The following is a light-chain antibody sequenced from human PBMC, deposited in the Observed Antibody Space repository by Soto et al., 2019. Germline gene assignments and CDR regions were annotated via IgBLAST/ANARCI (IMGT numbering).Light chain of an antibody. V-gene: IGKV1-17*01. CDR3: LQYWDYSWT. CDR1: QVIGNPY. CDR2: STS. J-gene: IGKJ1*01. Sequence: IQMAQSPSSLSASVGDRVTVTCRASQVIGNPYIGWYQQRVGRPPKRLIYSTSALQSGVPWRFSGSGSGTEFRLTISSLQPEESATYYCLQYWDYSWTFGQGTKVDI.